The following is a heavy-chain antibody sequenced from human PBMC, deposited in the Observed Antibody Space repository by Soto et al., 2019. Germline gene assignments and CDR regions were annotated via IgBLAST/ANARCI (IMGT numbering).Heavy chain of an antibody. Sequence: SETLSLTCSVSDDSINSDKYYWGWIRQPPGKGLEWIGSIYYRGNAYYNPSLQTRVTISLDKSKGQFSLKLNSVTAADPAVYFCARLEGLAPISYYFAFGGPGALVTVSS. CDR2: IYYRGNA. CDR3: ARLEGLAPISYYFAF. J-gene: IGHJ4*02. D-gene: IGHD3-3*01. CDR1: DDSINSDKYY. V-gene: IGHV4-39*01.